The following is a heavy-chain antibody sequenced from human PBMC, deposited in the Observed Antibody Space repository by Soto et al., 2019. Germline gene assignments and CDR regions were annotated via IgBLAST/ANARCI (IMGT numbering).Heavy chain of an antibody. V-gene: IGHV4-59*01. D-gene: IGHD3-22*01. CDR2: IYYSGST. J-gene: IGHJ6*02. CDR1: GGSISSYY. CDR3: ARYYYDSSGYYHRDYGMDV. Sequence: QVQLQESGPGLVKPSETLSLTCTVSGGSISSYYWSWIRQPPGKGLEWIGYIYYSGSTNYNPSLKSRVTISVDTSKNQFSLKLSSVTAADTAVYYCARYYYDSSGYYHRDYGMDVWGQGTTVTVSS.